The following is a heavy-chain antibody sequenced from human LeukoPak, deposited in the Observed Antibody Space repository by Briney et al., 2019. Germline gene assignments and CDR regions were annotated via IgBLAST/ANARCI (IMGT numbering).Heavy chain of an antibody. J-gene: IGHJ5*02. Sequence: PSETLSLTCTVYGGSIRGYYWSWLRPPPGKGLEWMGYNYYSGSTNYNPSLKSRVTISVDTSKDQFSLKLSSVTAADTAVYYCARRGSGWYENWFDPWGQGTLVTDSS. V-gene: IGHV4-59*01. D-gene: IGHD6-19*01. CDR3: ARRGSGWYENWFDP. CDR1: GGSIRGYY. CDR2: NYYSGST.